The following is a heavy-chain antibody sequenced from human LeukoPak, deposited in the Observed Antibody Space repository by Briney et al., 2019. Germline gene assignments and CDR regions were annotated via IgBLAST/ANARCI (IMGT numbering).Heavy chain of an antibody. J-gene: IGHJ5*02. Sequence: PGGSLRLSCAASGFTFSSYSMNWVRQAPGKGLEWVSSISSSSSYIYYADSVKGRFTISRDNSKNTLYLQMNSLRAEDTAVYYCAKGAYSSSWYWFDPWGQGTLVTVSS. CDR1: GFTFSSYS. D-gene: IGHD6-13*01. V-gene: IGHV3-21*04. CDR3: AKGAYSSSWYWFDP. CDR2: ISSSSSYI.